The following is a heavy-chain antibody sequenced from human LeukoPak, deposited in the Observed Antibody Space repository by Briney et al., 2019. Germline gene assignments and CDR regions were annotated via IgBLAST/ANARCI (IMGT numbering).Heavy chain of an antibody. CDR2: IWYDGSNK. CDR3: PRDWASGYFDWLLAGAFPDY. D-gene: IGHD3-9*01. J-gene: IGHJ4*02. V-gene: IGHV3-33*01. CDR1: GFTFSSYG. Sequence: GGSLRLSCAASGFTFSSYGMHWVRQAPGKGLEWVAVIWYDGSNKYYADSVKRRFSISRSNSKNTLYLQMTTLTAEDTAVHHCPRDWASGYFDWLLAGAFPDYWGQGTLVTVSS.